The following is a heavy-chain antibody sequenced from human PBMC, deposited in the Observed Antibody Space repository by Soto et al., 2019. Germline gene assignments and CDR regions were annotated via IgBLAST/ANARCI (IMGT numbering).Heavy chain of an antibody. J-gene: IGHJ4*02. CDR1: GFTFTSSA. CDR3: AADATAWQQMVPSDY. Sequence: SVKVSCKASGFTFTSSAFHWVRQARGQRLEWIGWIAVGSGYTNYAQRFQDRVTLTRDMSTATTYMELSRLTSEDTAIYYCAADATAWQQMVPSDYWGQGTLVTVYS. D-gene: IGHD2-8*01. V-gene: IGHV1-58*01. CDR2: IAVGSGYT.